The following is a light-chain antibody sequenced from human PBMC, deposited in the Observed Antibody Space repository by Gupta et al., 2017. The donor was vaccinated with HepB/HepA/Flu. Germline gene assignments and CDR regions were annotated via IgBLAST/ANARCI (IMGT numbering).Light chain of an antibody. Sequence: QSVLTQPPSASGTPGQRVTISCSGSSSNIGSNSISWYQQLPGTAPKFIMYSNDQRPSGVPDRFSGSKSATSASLAISGLQAEDEADYYCAACDDSVNGPVFGGGTRLTVL. V-gene: IGLV1-44*01. CDR1: SSNIGSNS. CDR3: AACDDSVNGPV. CDR2: SND. J-gene: IGLJ2*01.